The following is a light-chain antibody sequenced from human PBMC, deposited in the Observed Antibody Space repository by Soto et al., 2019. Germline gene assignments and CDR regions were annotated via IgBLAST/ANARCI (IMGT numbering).Light chain of an antibody. Sequence: QSALSQPPSASGSPGQSVTISCTGTSSDVGGYNYVSWYQQHPGKAPKLMIYEVSKRPSGVPDRFSASKSGNTASLTVSGLQAEDEANYYCSSYAGSLYVFGTGTKSPS. CDR2: EVS. V-gene: IGLV2-8*01. CDR1: SSDVGGYNY. J-gene: IGLJ1*01. CDR3: SSYAGSLYV.